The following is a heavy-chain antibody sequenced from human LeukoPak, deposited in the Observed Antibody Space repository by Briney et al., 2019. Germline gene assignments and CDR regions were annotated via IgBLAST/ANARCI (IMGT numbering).Heavy chain of an antibody. CDR1: GTRFTSYW. Sequence: GGPMKISSKGSGTRFTSYWIGWVRTKPGKGVERRGIIYPADSDTRYSPSFQGQVTISADKPISTAYLQWSSLKASDTAMYYCARQNLDTAMVTIDYWGQGTLVTVSS. V-gene: IGHV5-51*01. CDR3: ARQNLDTAMVTIDY. D-gene: IGHD5-18*01. CDR2: IYPADSDT. J-gene: IGHJ4*02.